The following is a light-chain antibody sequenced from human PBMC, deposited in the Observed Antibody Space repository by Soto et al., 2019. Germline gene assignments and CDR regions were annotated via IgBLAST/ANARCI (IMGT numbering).Light chain of an antibody. CDR3: AAWDDRLIGYV. CDR2: NNN. Sequence: QSVLTQPPSTSGTPGQRVTISCSGSSSNIGSNTVSWCQQLPGTVPKPLIYNNNQRPSGVPDRFSGSKSGTSASLAISGLQSEDEADYYCAAWDDRLIGYVFGTGTRSPS. V-gene: IGLV1-44*01. CDR1: SSNIGSNT. J-gene: IGLJ1*01.